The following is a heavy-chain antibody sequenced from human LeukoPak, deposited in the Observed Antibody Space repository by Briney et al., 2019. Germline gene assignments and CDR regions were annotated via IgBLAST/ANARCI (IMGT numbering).Heavy chain of an antibody. V-gene: IGHV4-39*01. CDR1: GGSISSSSYY. CDR3: ARVLLSGSYSFNY. CDR2: IYYSGSI. D-gene: IGHD1-26*01. Sequence: PSETLSLTCTVSGGSISSSSYYWGWIRQPPGKGLEWIGSIYYSGSIYYNPSLKSRVTISVDTSKNRFSLKLSSVTAADTAVYYCARVLLSGSYSFNYWGQGTLVTVSS. J-gene: IGHJ4*02.